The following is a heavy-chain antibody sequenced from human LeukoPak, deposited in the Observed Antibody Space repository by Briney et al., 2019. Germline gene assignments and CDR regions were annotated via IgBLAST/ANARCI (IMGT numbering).Heavy chain of an antibody. CDR3: AKGRGTTVTSAANY. J-gene: IGHJ4*02. D-gene: IGHD4-17*01. CDR2: ISGSNDNT. V-gene: IGHV3-23*01. Sequence: GGSLRLSCTAPGFTFSSYAMSWVRQAPGKGLEWVSSISGSNDNTYYADSVKDRFTISRDNSKNTLPLQMNSLRAEDTAVYYCAKGRGTTVTSAANYWEEGTLVTVSS. CDR1: GFTFSSYA.